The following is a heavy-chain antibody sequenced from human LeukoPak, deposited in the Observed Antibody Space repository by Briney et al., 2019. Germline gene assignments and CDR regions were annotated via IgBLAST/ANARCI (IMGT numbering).Heavy chain of an antibody. V-gene: IGHV1-2*02. CDR1: GYTFTGYY. CDR2: INPNSGGT. CDR3: ARDKPLEWTWFDP. J-gene: IGHJ5*02. Sequence: ASVKVSCKASGYTFTGYYMHWVRQAPGQGLEWMGWINPNSGGTNYAQKFQGRVTMTRDTSISTAYMELSRLRSDDTAVYYCARDKPLEWTWFDPWGQGTLVTVSS. D-gene: IGHD3-3*01.